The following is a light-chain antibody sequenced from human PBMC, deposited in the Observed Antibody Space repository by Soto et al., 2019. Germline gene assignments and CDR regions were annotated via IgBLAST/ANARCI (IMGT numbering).Light chain of an antibody. CDR3: QQRSNWPLGIT. Sequence: EIVLTQSPGTLSLTPGERATLSCRASQSVSSTYLAWYQQRPGQAPRLLIYGASTRATGIPARFSGSGSGTDFTLTISSLEPEDFAVYYCQQRSNWPLGITFGQGTRLEIK. CDR1: QSVSSTY. V-gene: IGKV3D-20*02. CDR2: GAS. J-gene: IGKJ5*01.